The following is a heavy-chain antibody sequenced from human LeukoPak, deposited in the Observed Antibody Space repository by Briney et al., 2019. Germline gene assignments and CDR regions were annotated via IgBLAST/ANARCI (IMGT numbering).Heavy chain of an antibody. CDR1: GFTFSDSY. Sequence: GGSLRLSCAASGFTFSDSYMSWIRQAPGKGLEWVSYISLSGSTIYYADSVKGRFTISRDNAKNSLYLQMNSLRTEDTAVYYCAKGGSYYDDWGQGTLVTVSS. J-gene: IGHJ4*02. D-gene: IGHD1-26*01. V-gene: IGHV3-11*01. CDR3: AKGGSYYDD. CDR2: ISLSGSTI.